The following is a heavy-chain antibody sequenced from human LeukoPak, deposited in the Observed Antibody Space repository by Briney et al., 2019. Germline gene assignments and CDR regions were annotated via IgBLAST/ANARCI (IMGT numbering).Heavy chain of an antibody. CDR1: GGSISSYY. V-gene: IGHV4-59*01. CDR2: IYYSGST. Sequence: SETLSLTCTVSGGSISSYYWSWIRQPPGKGLEWIGYIYYSGSTNYNPSLKSRVTISVDTSKNQFSLKLSSVTAADTAVYYCARVGSGSGSRRTYYFDYWGRGTLVTVSS. D-gene: IGHD3-10*01. CDR3: ARVGSGSGSRRTYYFDY. J-gene: IGHJ4*02.